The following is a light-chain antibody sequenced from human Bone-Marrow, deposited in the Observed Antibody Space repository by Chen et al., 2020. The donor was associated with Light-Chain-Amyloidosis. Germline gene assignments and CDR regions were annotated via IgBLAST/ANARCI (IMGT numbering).Light chain of an antibody. V-gene: IGKV1-39*01. CDR3: QQSYRTLWT. CDR2: AAS. Sequence: DIQMTQSPSSLAASIGDRVTIPCRASQSIASYLNWYQQRPGKAPKLLIYAASNLQSGVPSRFSGSGSGTDFTLTISGLQPEDSATYYCQQSYRTLWTFGQGTKVEIK. J-gene: IGKJ1*01. CDR1: QSIASY.